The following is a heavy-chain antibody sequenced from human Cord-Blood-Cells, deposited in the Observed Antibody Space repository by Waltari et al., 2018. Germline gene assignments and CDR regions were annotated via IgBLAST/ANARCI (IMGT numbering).Heavy chain of an antibody. Sequence: QVQLVQSGAEVKKPGSSVKVSCKASGGTFSSSAISWVRQAPGQGLEWMGGIIPIFGTANYAQKFQGRVTITADESTSTAYMELSSLRSEDTAVYYCARAGGYSYGHYYYYGMDVWGQGTTVTVSS. CDR3: ARAGGYSYGHYYYYGMDV. J-gene: IGHJ6*02. D-gene: IGHD5-18*01. CDR2: IIPIFGTA. CDR1: GGTFSSSA. V-gene: IGHV1-69*12.